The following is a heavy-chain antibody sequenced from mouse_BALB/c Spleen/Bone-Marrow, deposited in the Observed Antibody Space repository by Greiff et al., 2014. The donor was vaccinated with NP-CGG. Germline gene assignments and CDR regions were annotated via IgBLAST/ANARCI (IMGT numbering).Heavy chain of an antibody. CDR3: ARYDYGWYFYV. Sequence: EVQLQQSGAELVKPGASVKLSCTASGFNIKDTYMHWVKQRPEQGLEWIGRIDPANGNTKYDPKFQGKATITADTSSNTAYLQLSSLTSEDTAVYYCARYDYGWYFYVWGAGTMVTVSS. J-gene: IGHJ1*01. D-gene: IGHD1-1*01. CDR2: IDPANGNT. V-gene: IGHV14-3*02. CDR1: GFNIKDTY.